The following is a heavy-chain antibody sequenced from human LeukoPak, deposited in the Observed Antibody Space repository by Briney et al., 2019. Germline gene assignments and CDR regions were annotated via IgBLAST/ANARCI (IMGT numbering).Heavy chain of an antibody. V-gene: IGHV3-64*01. CDR3: ARGRTQAYGSGTYSDY. J-gene: IGHJ4*02. CDR2: ISSNGGST. D-gene: IGHD3-10*01. CDR1: GFTFSSYA. Sequence: PGGPLRLSCAASGFTFSSYAMHWVRQAPGKGLEYVSAISSNGGSTYYANSVKGRFTISRDNSKNTLFLQMGSLRDEDMGVYYCARGRTQAYGSGTYSDYWGQGTLVTVSS.